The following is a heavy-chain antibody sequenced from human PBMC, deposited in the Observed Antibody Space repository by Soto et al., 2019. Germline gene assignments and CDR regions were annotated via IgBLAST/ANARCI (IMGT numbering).Heavy chain of an antibody. CDR2: IIPILGIA. Sequence: QVQLVQSGAEVKKPGTSVKVSCKASGGTFSSYTISWVRQAPGQGLEWMGRIIPILGIANYAQKFQGRVRITADKSTSTAYMELSSLRSEDTAVYYCARAERWRQPFDYWGQGTLVTGSS. D-gene: IGHD1-1*01. V-gene: IGHV1-69*02. CDR1: GGTFSSYT. J-gene: IGHJ4*02. CDR3: ARAERWRQPFDY.